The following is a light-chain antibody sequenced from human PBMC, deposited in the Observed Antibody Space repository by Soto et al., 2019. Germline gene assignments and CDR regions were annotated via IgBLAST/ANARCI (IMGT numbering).Light chain of an antibody. CDR2: AAS. CDR1: LSVGNN. V-gene: IGKV3-11*01. J-gene: IGKJ4*01. Sequence: EIVLTQSPATLSLSPGERATLSCRASLSVGNNLAWYQKQPGQAPGLLIYAASTRATGIPARFSGSGSGTDFTLTISSLEPEDVAVYYCQQHADWPLTFGGGTKVEIK. CDR3: QQHADWPLT.